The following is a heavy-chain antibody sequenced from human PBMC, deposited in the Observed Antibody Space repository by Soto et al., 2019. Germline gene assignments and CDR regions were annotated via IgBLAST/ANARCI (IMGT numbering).Heavy chain of an antibody. CDR1: GVSIHNSHSF. CDR3: GRVVEGATRHTDSDS. V-gene: IGHV4-39*02. CDR2: VYHSGGS. Sequence: PSETLSLTCAVSGVSIHNSHSFWGWIRQPPGKGLEFIGSVYHSGGSYYNPSLKGRVTISVDTSNNQISLRVNSVTAADTAVYYCGRVVEGATRHTDSDSWGQGMLVTVPQ. D-gene: IGHD2-15*01. J-gene: IGHJ5*02.